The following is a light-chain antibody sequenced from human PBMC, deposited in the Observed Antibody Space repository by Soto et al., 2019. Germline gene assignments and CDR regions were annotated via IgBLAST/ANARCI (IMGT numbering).Light chain of an antibody. CDR1: QSVSYY. CDR2: LTS. J-gene: IGKJ1*01. V-gene: IGKV3-11*01. CDR3: HQRQSWPRT. Sequence: EIVLTQSPGTLSLSPGERATLSCRASQSVSYYLAWYQQKPGQAPRLLIYLTSNRATGIPARFSGSGSGTDFTLTISSLEPEDSAVYYCHQRQSWPRTFGQGTKVDI.